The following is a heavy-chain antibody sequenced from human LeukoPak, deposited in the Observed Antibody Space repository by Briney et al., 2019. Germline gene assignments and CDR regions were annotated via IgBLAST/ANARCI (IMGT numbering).Heavy chain of an antibody. V-gene: IGHV4-39*07. CDR3: AREEGISPWGAFDI. Sequence: SETLSLTCTVSGGSISSSSYYWGWIRQPPGKGLEWIGSIYYSGSTYYNPSLKSRVTISVDTSKNQFSLKLSSVTAADTAVYYCAREEGISPWGAFDIWGQGTMVTVSS. CDR2: IYYSGST. D-gene: IGHD3-16*01. CDR1: GGSISSSSYY. J-gene: IGHJ3*02.